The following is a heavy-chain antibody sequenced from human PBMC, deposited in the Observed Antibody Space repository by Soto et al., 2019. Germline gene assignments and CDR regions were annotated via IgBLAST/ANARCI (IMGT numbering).Heavy chain of an antibody. J-gene: IGHJ4*02. V-gene: IGHV3-9*01. Sequence: EVRLVESGGGLVQPGRSLRLSCAASGFTFDDYAMYWVRQAPGKGLEWVSGISWNSGSIGYADSVKGRFTISRDNAKNSLYLQMISLRAEDTALYYCATGGQMAARIFDYWGQGILVTVSS. CDR1: GFTFDDYA. CDR3: ATGGQMAARIFDY. CDR2: ISWNSGSI. D-gene: IGHD6-6*01.